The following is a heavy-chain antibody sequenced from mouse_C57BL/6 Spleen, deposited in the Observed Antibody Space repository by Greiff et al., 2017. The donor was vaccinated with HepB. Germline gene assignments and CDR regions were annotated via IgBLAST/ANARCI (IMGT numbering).Heavy chain of an antibody. D-gene: IGHD1-1*01. CDR1: GYTFTSYW. V-gene: IGHV1-72*01. J-gene: IGHJ1*03. CDR2: IDPNSGGT. CDR3: ASHYYGSSYVRWYFDV. Sequence: QVQLKQPGAELVKPGASVKLSCKASGYTFTSYWMHWVKQRPGRGLEWIGRIDPNSGGTKYNEKFKSKATLTVDKPSSTAYMQLSSLTSEDSAVYYCASHYYGSSYVRWYFDVWGTGTTVTVSS.